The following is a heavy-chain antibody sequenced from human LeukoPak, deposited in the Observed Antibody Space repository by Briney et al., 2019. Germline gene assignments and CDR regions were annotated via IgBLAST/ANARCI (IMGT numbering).Heavy chain of an antibody. CDR1: GVTFSNYA. J-gene: IGHJ4*02. D-gene: IGHD1-1*01. CDR3: AKHAGTTRQTKDY. V-gene: IGHV3-23*01. CDR2: ISASGGST. Sequence: GGSLRLSCAVSGVTFSNYAMSWVRQAPGRGLEWVSVISASGGSTYYADSVKGRFTISRDNSNNRLYLEMDSLRAEDTAVYYCAKHAGTTRQTKDYWGQGTLVTVSS.